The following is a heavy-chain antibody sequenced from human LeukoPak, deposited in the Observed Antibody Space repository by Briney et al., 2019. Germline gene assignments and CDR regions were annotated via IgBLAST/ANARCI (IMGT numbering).Heavy chain of an antibody. CDR1: GFTFSSYS. CDR3: AREESSGWQPPFDY. D-gene: IGHD6-19*01. Sequence: PGGSLRLSCAASGFTFSSYSMNWVRQAPGKGLEWVSSISSSSSYIYYADSVKGRFTISRDNSKNTLYLQMNSLRAEDTAVYYCAREESSGWQPPFDYWGQGTLVTVSS. V-gene: IGHV3-21*01. J-gene: IGHJ4*02. CDR2: ISSSSSYI.